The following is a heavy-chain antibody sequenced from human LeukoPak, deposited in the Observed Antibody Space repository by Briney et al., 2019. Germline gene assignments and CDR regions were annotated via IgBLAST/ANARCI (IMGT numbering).Heavy chain of an antibody. D-gene: IGHD6-19*01. Sequence: PGRSLRLSCAASGFTFSSYGMHWVRQAPGKGLEWVAVISYDGSNKYYADSVKGRFTISRDNCKNTLYLQMNSLRAEDTAVYYCAKDEAVAGTYWGQGTLVTVSS. J-gene: IGHJ4*02. CDR2: ISYDGSNK. CDR3: AKDEAVAGTY. V-gene: IGHV3-30*18. CDR1: GFTFSSYG.